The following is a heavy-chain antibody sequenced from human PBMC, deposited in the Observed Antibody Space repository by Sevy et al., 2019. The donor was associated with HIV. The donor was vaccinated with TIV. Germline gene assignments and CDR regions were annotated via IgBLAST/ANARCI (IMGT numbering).Heavy chain of an antibody. V-gene: IGHV3-33*01. CDR2: IWHDGSQK. CDR1: GFTFSSYA. D-gene: IGHD1-26*01. J-gene: IGHJ4*02. CDR3: ARGRVGATTSYYFDY. Sequence: GGSLRLSCTASGFTFSSYATHWVRQAPGKGLEWVGFIWHDGSQKYYADSVRGRFTFSRDNSKNTLFLQVSSLRAEDTAVYYCARGRVGATTSYYFDYRGQGTLVTVSS.